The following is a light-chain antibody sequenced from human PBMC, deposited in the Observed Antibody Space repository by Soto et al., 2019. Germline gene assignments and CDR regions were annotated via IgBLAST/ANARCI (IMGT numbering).Light chain of an antibody. CDR2: GNN. CDR1: SSNIGAGYD. V-gene: IGLV1-40*01. J-gene: IGLJ1*01. Sequence: QSVLTQPPSVSGAPGQWVTISCTGSSSNIGAGYDVHWYQQLPGTAPKLLIYGNNNRPSGVPDRFSGSKSGTSASLAVTGLQAEDEADYYCQSYATGLSVLYVFGTGTKLTVL. CDR3: QSYATGLSVLYV.